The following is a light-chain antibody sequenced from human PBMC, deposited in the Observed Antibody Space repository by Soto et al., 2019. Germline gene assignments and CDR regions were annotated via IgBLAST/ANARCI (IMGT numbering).Light chain of an antibody. V-gene: IGKV3-15*01. Sequence: EIVMTQSPATLSVSPGERATLSCRASQSVSSNLAWYQQKPGQAPRLLIYGASTSATGIPARFSRSGSGTEFTLPMSSLQSEDFAVYYCQQYNNWPLYTFGQGTKLEIK. J-gene: IGKJ2*01. CDR2: GAS. CDR3: QQYNNWPLYT. CDR1: QSVSSN.